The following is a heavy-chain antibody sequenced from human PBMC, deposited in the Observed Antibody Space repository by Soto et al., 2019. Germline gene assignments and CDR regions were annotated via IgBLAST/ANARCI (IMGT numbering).Heavy chain of an antibody. D-gene: IGHD2-2*01. CDR1: GFTFSSYG. CDR2: IWYDGSNK. J-gene: IGHJ3*02. CDR3: AREGCSSTSCYAFDI. V-gene: IGHV3-33*08. Sequence: GGSLRLSCAASGFTFSSYGMHWVRQAPGKGLELVAVIWYDGSNKYYADSVKGRFTISRDNSKNTLYLQMNSLRAEDTAVYYCAREGCSSTSCYAFDIWGQGTMVTVSS.